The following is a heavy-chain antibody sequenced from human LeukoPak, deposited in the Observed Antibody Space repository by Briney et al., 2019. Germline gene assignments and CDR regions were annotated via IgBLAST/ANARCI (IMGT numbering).Heavy chain of an antibody. CDR3: ARVDVLLWFGESRYFDY. V-gene: IGHV1-69*06. Sequence: SVKVSCEASGGTFSSYAISWVRQAPGQGLEWMGGIIPIFGTANYAQKFQGRVTITADKSKSTAYMELGSLRSDDTAVYYCARVDVLLWFGESRYFDYWGQGTLVTVSS. CDR1: GGTFSSYA. J-gene: IGHJ4*02. CDR2: IIPIFGTA. D-gene: IGHD3-10*01.